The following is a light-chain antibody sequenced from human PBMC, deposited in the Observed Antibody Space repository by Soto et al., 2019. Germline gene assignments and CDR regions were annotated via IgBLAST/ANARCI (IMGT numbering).Light chain of an antibody. CDR3: QQYSSSPMYT. V-gene: IGKV3-20*01. J-gene: IGKJ2*01. CDR2: CAS. CDR1: QSVSSSY. Sequence: EIVLTQSPGTLSLSPGERATLSCRASQSVSSSYLAWYQQKPGQAPRLLIYCASSRATGIPDRFSGSGSGTDFTLTISSLEPEDFAVYYCQQYSSSPMYTFGQGTKLEIK.